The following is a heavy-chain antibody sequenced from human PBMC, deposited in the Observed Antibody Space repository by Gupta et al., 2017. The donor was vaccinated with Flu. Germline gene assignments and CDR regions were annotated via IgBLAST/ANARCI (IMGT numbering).Heavy chain of an antibody. CDR3: ARGTTVVTVDAFDI. D-gene: IGHD4-17*01. Sequence: QVQLQESGPGLVKPSQTLSLTCPVSGGSIRSGGYYWSWIRQHPGKGLEWIGYIYYSGSTYYNPSLKSRVTISVDTSKNQFSLKLSSVTAAETAVYYCARGTTVVTVDAFDIWGQGTMVTVSS. CDR2: IYYSGST. V-gene: IGHV4-31*03. J-gene: IGHJ3*02. CDR1: GGSIRSGGYY.